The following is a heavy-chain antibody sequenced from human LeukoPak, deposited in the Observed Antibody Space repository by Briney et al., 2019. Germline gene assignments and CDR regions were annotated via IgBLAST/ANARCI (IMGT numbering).Heavy chain of an antibody. D-gene: IGHD3-10*01. CDR3: ARLTLWFGELQPDY. V-gene: IGHV4-59*12. J-gene: IGHJ4*02. CDR1: GGSISSNS. CDR2: ISYTGST. Sequence: KPSETLSLTCTVSGGSISSNSWSWIRQPPGKALEYIGFISYTGSTNYNPSLKSRVSISRDTSKNQFSLKLSSVTAADTAVYYCARLTLWFGELQPDYWGQGTLVTVSS.